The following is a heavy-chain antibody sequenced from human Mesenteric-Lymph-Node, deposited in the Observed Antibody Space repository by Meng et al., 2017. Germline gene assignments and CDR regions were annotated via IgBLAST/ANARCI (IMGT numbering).Heavy chain of an antibody. CDR3: ASDLRGATAH. Sequence: GGSLRLSCAASGFTVSRFWMTWVRQAPGKGLEWVAYINQDGSDKYYVDSVRGRFTISRDNAKNSLYLQLNSRRGDDTAMYYCASDLRGATAHWGQGALVTVSS. D-gene: IGHD1-26*01. CDR1: GFTVSRFW. V-gene: IGHV3-7*01. J-gene: IGHJ4*02. CDR2: INQDGSDK.